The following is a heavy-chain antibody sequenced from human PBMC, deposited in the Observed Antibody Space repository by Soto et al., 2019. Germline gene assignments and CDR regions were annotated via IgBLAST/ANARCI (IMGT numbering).Heavy chain of an antibody. D-gene: IGHD6-19*01. CDR1: GFTFSSYW. J-gene: IGHJ4*02. V-gene: IGHV3-7*01. CDR2: IKQDGSEK. CDR3: ASDKGSGWTRY. Sequence: EVQLVESGGGLVQPGGSLRLSCAASGFTFSSYWMSWVRQAPGKGLEWVANIKQDGSEKYYVDSVKGRFTISRDNAKNSLYLQMNSLRAEDTAVYYCASDKGSGWTRYWDQGTLVTVSS.